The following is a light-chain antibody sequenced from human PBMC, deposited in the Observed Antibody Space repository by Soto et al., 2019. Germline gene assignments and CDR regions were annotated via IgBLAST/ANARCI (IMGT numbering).Light chain of an antibody. CDR3: QQYGSSPPT. Sequence: EIVLTQSPGTLSLSPGERATLSCRASQSVSTNYLAWYQRKPGQAPRLLIYGASSRATDIPDRFSGSGSGTDFTLTITRLEPEDFAVYYCQQYGSSPPTF. V-gene: IGKV3-20*01. CDR2: GAS. J-gene: IGKJ1*01. CDR1: QSVSTNY.